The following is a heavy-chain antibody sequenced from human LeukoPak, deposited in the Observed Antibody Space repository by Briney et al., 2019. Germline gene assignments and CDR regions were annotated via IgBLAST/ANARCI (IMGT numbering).Heavy chain of an antibody. J-gene: IGHJ4*02. V-gene: IGHV3-30-3*01. Sequence: GGSLRLSCAGSGFTFSNYAMYWVRQAPGKGLEWVAATSYDGSKTYYADSVKGRFTISRDNSKNTLFLQMNSLRVEDTAVFYCARVVSTVYSSPFHWGQGNLVTVSS. D-gene: IGHD6-6*01. CDR2: TSYDGSKT. CDR1: GFTFSNYA. CDR3: ARVVSTVYSSPFH.